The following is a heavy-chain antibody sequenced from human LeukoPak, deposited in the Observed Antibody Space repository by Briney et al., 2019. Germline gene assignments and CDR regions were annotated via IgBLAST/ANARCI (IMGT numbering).Heavy chain of an antibody. CDR1: GFTFSSYSM. CDR3: ATRREVIAAADYYYYGMDV. Sequence: GSLRLSCAASGFTFSSYSMNWVRQPPGKGLEWIGEIYHSGSTNYNPSLKSRVTISVDKSKNQFSLKLSSVTAADTAVYYCATRREVIAAADYYYYGMDVWGQGTTVTVSS. V-gene: IGHV4-4*02. D-gene: IGHD6-13*01. CDR2: IYHSGST. J-gene: IGHJ6*02.